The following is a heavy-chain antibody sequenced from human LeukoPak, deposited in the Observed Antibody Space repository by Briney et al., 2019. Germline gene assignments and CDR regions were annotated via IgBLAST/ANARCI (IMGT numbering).Heavy chain of an antibody. Sequence: ASVKVSCKASGYTFTSYGISWVRQAPGQGLEWMGWISAYNGNTNYAQKLQGRVTMTTDTSTSTAYMELRSLRSDDTAVYYCAKGSIAARPRVYYYYYMDVSGKGTTVTVSS. CDR2: ISAYNGNT. V-gene: IGHV1-18*01. CDR1: GYTFTSYG. J-gene: IGHJ6*03. D-gene: IGHD6-6*01. CDR3: AKGSIAARPRVYYYYYMDV.